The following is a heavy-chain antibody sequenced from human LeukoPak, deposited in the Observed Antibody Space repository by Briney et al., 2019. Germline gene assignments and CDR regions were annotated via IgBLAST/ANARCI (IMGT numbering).Heavy chain of an antibody. J-gene: IGHJ3*02. V-gene: IGHV3-9*01. CDR2: ISWNSGSI. CDR1: RFTFDDYA. D-gene: IGHD6-6*01. Sequence: GGSLRLSCAASRFTFDDYAMHWVRQAPGKGLEWVSGISWNSGSIGYADSVKGRFTISRDNAKNSLYLQMNSLRAEDTALYYCAKELGGAFDIWGQGTMVTVSS. CDR3: AKELGGAFDI.